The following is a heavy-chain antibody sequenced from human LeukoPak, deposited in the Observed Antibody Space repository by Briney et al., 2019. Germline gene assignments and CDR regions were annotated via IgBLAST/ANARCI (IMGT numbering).Heavy chain of an antibody. V-gene: IGHV3-30*04. CDR1: GFTFSSYA. CDR3: ARGEYSSSWLDY. D-gene: IGHD6-13*01. J-gene: IGHJ4*02. Sequence: PGRSLRLSCAASGFTFSSYAMHWVRQAPAKGLERVAVISYYGSNKYYADSVKGRFTISRDNSENTLYLQMNSLRAEDTAVYYCARGEYSSSWLDYWGQGTLVTVSS. CDR2: ISYYGSNK.